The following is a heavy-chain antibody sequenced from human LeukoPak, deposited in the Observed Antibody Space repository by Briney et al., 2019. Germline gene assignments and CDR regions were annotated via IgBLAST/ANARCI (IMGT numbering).Heavy chain of an antibody. CDR3: AKSHHVTAIDY. CDR1: GYTFTSYY. V-gene: IGHV1-46*01. D-gene: IGHD2-21*02. CDR2: INPSDGST. Sequence: ASVKVSCKASGYTFTSYYMHWVRQAPGQGLEWMGIINPSDGSTSYAQKFQGRVTMTRDMSTSTVYMELSSLRSEDTAVYYCAKSHHVTAIDYWGQGTLVTVSS. J-gene: IGHJ4*02.